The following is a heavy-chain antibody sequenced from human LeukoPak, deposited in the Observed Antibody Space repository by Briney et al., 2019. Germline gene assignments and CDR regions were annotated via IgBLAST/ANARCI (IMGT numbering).Heavy chain of an antibody. V-gene: IGHV1-2*02. J-gene: IGHJ4*02. Sequence: ASVKVSCKASGYTFTAYYLNWVRQAPGQGLEWMGWINPNSGGTNYAQKFQGRVTMTRDTSISTAYMELSRLRSDDTAVYYCARSPVAGDYYFDYWGQGTLVTVSS. D-gene: IGHD6-19*01. CDR3: ARSPVAGDYYFDY. CDR2: INPNSGGT. CDR1: GYTFTAYY.